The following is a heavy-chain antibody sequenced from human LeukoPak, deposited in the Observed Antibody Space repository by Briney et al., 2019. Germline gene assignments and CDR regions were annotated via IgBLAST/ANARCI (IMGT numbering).Heavy chain of an antibody. D-gene: IGHD2-2*01. V-gene: IGHV3-21*01. CDR3: ARDGQGAPGY. Sequence: GGSLRLSCAASGFTFSSYSMNWVRQSPGKGLEWVSSISSSSSYISYADSVKGRFTISRDNAKNSLYLQMNSLRAEDTAVYYCARDGQGAPGYWGQGTLVTVSS. CDR2: ISSSSSYI. CDR1: GFTFSSYS. J-gene: IGHJ4*02.